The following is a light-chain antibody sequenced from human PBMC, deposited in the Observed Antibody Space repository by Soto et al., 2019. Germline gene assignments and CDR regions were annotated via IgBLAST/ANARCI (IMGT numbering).Light chain of an antibody. V-gene: IGKV3-11*01. CDR1: QSVSSY. J-gene: IGKJ5*01. Sequence: EIVLTQSPATLSLSPGERATLSCRASQSVSSYLAWYQQKPGQAPRHLINDSSHRATGIQARFRGSGSGTDYTLTLSSLEPEDFAVYYCQRRSNWPPAITFGQGTRMEIK. CDR3: QRRSNWPPAIT. CDR2: DSS.